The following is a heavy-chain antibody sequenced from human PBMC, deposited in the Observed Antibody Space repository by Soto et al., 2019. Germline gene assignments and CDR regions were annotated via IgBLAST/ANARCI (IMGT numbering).Heavy chain of an antibody. J-gene: IGHJ4*02. CDR3: ARRSSSWYFAY. V-gene: IGHV3-23*01. Sequence: EVQLLESGGGLVQPGGSLRLSCAASGFTFSSDAMNWVRQAPGKGLEWVSVISGSDGSTYYADSVKGRFTITRDNSKNTLNLQMNSLRAEDTAVYYCARRSSSWYFAYWGQGTLVTVSS. CDR2: ISGSDGST. D-gene: IGHD6-13*01. CDR1: GFTFSSDA.